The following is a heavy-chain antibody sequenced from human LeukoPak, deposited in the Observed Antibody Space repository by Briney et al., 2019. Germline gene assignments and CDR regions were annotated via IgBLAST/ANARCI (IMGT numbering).Heavy chain of an antibody. V-gene: IGHV4-31*03. J-gene: IGHJ4*02. Sequence: SQTLSLTCTVSGGSISSGGYYWSWIRQHPGKGLEWIGYIYYSGSTYYNPSLKSRVTISVDTSKNQFSLKLSSVTAADTAVYYCAREGGDYYDSSGYYTYFDCWGQGTLVTVSS. D-gene: IGHD3-22*01. CDR1: GGSISSGGYY. CDR3: AREGGDYYDSSGYYTYFDC. CDR2: IYYSGST.